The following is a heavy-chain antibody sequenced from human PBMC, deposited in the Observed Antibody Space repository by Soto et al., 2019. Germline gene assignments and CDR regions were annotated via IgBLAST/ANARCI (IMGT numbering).Heavy chain of an antibody. CDR1: GGSIISGY. J-gene: IGHJ4*02. V-gene: IGHV4-59*01. CDR2: ISYSWNT. Sequence: PSETLSLTCTVSGGSIISGYWSWIRQPPGKGLEWIGYISYSWNTNYNPSLKSRVTMSVDTPKNQFSLRLSSVTTADTAVYYGAGLRGYAGSPIDYWGQGTLVTVSS. D-gene: IGHD2-15*01. CDR3: AGLRGYAGSPIDY.